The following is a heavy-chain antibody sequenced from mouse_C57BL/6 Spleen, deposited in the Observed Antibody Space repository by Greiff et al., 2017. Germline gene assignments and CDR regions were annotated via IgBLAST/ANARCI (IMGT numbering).Heavy chain of an antibody. CDR3: ARWSYYGAWFAY. D-gene: IGHD1-1*01. CDR2: IDPSDSYT. J-gene: IGHJ3*01. CDR1: GYTFTSYW. V-gene: IGHV1-69*01. Sequence: QVQLQQSGAELVMPGASVKLSCKASGYTFTSYWMHWVKQRPGQGLEWIGEIDPSDSYTNYNQKFKGKSTLTVDKSSSTAYMQLSSLTSEDSAVYYCARWSYYGAWFAYWGQGTLVTVSA.